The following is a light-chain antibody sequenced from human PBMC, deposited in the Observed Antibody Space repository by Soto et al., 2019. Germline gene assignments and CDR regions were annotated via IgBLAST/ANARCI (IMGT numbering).Light chain of an antibody. CDR3: QKYNIAPLT. CDR1: QGISNY. CDR2: AAS. V-gene: IGKV1-27*01. J-gene: IGKJ3*01. Sequence: DIQMTQSPSSLSASVGDTVTITCRASQGISNYLAWYQQRPGKIPTLLIFAASTLHSGVPSRFSGSGSGTDFTLTISSLQPEYVGTYYCQKYNIAPLTFGPGTTVDIK.